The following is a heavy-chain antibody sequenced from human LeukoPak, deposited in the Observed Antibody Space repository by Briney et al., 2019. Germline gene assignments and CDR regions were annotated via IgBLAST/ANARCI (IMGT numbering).Heavy chain of an antibody. CDR3: AKEITMIVVDHTVIDY. J-gene: IGHJ4*02. CDR2: ISGSGGST. Sequence: PGGSLRLSCAASGFTFSSYAMSWVRQAPGKGLEWVSGISGSGGSTYYADSVKGRFTISRDNSKNTLYLQMNSLRAEDTAVYYCAKEITMIVVDHTVIDYWGQGTLVAVSS. V-gene: IGHV3-23*01. CDR1: GFTFSSYA. D-gene: IGHD3-22*01.